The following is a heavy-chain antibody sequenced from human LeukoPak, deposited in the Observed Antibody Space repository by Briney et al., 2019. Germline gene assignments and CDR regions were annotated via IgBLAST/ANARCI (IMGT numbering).Heavy chain of an antibody. D-gene: IGHD6-13*01. V-gene: IGHV3-74*01. CDR2: ISSDGITT. CDR3: ARTKYTSSWYRYFDL. CDR1: GFPFDDYG. J-gene: IGHJ2*01. Sequence: PGGSLRLSCAASGFPFDDYGMTWVRQAPGKGLVWVSRISSDGITTNYADSVKGRFTISRDNAENTLYLQMNSLRAEDTAVYYCARTKYTSSWYRYFDLWGRGTLVTVSS.